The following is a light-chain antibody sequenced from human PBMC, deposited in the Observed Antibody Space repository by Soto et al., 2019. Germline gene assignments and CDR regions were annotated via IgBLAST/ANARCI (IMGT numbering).Light chain of an antibody. J-gene: IGKJ1*01. Sequence: EIVMTQSPATLSLSPGERATLSCRASQSVSSNLAWYQQKPGQAPRLLLYGASTRATGIPARFIGSGSGTEFTLTISSLQSEDFAVYYCQQYNNWPRTFGQGTKVEIK. V-gene: IGKV3-15*01. CDR2: GAS. CDR3: QQYNNWPRT. CDR1: QSVSSN.